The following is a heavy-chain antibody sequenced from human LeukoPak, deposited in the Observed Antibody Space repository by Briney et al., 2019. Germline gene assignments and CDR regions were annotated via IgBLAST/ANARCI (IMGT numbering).Heavy chain of an antibody. CDR2: INHSGST. CDR1: GYSISSGCY. V-gene: IGHV4-38-2*02. CDR3: ARGPYISPDCSGGSCYAEDY. J-gene: IGHJ4*02. Sequence: SETLSLTCTVSGYSISSGCYWGWIRQPPGKGLEWIGEINHSGSTNYNPSLKSRVTISVDTSKNQFSLKLSSVTAADTAVYYCARGPYISPDCSGGSCYAEDYWGQGTLVTVSS. D-gene: IGHD2-15*01.